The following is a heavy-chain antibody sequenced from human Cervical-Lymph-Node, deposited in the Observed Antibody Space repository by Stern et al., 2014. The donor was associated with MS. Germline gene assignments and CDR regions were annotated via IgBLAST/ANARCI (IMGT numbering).Heavy chain of an antibody. CDR2: IIPIFGTA. V-gene: IGHV1-69*01. J-gene: IGHJ6*02. D-gene: IGHD2-15*01. Sequence: VQLVESGAEVKKPGSSVKVSCKASGGTFSSYAISWVRQAPGQGLEWMGGIIPIFGTANYAQKFQGRVTIIADESTSTVYMELSSLRSEDAAVYYCARKLCSGGSCYFYGMDVWGQGTTVTVSS. CDR1: GGTFSSYA. CDR3: ARKLCSGGSCYFYGMDV.